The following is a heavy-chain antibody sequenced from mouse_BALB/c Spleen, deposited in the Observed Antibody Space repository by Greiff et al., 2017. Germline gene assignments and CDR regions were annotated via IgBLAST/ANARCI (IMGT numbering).Heavy chain of an antibody. J-gene: IGHJ2*01. Sequence: EVLLVESGGGLVQPKGSLKFSCAASGFTFNTYAMNWVSQTPGQGMEWVARIRRKSNNNETYYADPVKDRFTISRDDSQSLLYLQMNNLKTEDTAMYYCVRQGGRYRYDGFDYWGQGTTLTVSS. CDR2: IRRKSNNNET. CDR3: VRQGGRYRYDGFDY. V-gene: IGHV10-1*02. CDR1: GFTFNTYA. D-gene: IGHD2-14*01.